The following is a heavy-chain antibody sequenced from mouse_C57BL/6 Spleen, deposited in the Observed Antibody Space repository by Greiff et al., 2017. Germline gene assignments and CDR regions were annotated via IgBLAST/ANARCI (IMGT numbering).Heavy chain of an antibody. V-gene: IGHV1-80*01. D-gene: IGHD1-1*01. Sequence: QVQLKQSGAELVKPGASVKISCKASGYAFSSYWMNWVKQRPGKGLEWIGQIYPGDGDTNYNGKFKGKATLTADKSSSTAYMQLSSLTSEDSAVYFGARDGLLDYYGSSCDYWGQGTTLTVSS. CDR2: IYPGDGDT. CDR3: ARDGLLDYYGSSCDY. CDR1: GYAFSSYW. J-gene: IGHJ2*01.